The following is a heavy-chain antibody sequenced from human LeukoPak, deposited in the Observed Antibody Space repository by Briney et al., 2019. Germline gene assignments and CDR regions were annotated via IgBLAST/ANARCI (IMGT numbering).Heavy chain of an antibody. CDR1: GFTFSSYA. CDR2: ISGSGGST. V-gene: IGHV3-23*01. J-gene: IGHJ5*02. CDR3: AKDPPYCSGGSCYSGFNWFDP. D-gene: IGHD2-15*01. Sequence: PGGSLRLSCAASGFTFSSYAMSWVRQAPGKGLEWVSAISGSGGSTYYADSVKGRFTISRDNSKNTLYLQMNSLRAEDTAVYYCAKDPPYCSGGSCYSGFNWFDPGGQGTLVTVSS.